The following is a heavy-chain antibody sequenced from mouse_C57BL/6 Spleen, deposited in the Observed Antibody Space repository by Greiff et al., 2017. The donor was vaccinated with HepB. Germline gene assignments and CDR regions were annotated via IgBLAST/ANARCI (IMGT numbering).Heavy chain of an antibody. CDR1: GYTFTSYG. D-gene: IGHD2-4*01. Sequence: VKLVESGAELARPGASVKLSCKASGYTFTSYGISWVKQRTGQGLEWIGEIYPRSGNTYYNEKFKGKATLTADKSSSTAYMELRSLTSEDSAVYFCARAEDDYVYWGQGTTLTVSS. CDR2: IYPRSGNT. CDR3: ARAEDDYVY. J-gene: IGHJ2*01. V-gene: IGHV1-81*01.